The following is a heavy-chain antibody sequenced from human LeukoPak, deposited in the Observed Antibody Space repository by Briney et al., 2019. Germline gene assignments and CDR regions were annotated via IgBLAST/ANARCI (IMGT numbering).Heavy chain of an antibody. D-gene: IGHD3-22*01. CDR3: ARGGYFDSSGYPIPLDY. CDR1: GGSFGGYY. J-gene: IGHJ4*02. V-gene: IGHV4-34*01. CDR2: INHSGST. Sequence: SETLSLTCAVYGGSFGGYYWTRIRQPPGKGPEWIGEINHSGSTNYNPSLKRRVFMSVDTAKNQFSLKLNSVSAADTAMYYCARGGYFDSSGYPIPLDYWGQGTLVTVSS.